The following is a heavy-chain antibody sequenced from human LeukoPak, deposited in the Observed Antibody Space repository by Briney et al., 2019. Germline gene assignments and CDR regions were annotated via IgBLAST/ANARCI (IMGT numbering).Heavy chain of an antibody. V-gene: IGHV3-48*02. Sequence: SGGSLRLSCAASGFTFSSYGMNWVRQAPGKGLEWVSYISGTGNTIYYADSVKGRFTISRDNGKNSLYLQMNSLRDEDTAVYYCARDRSSSAAPSLSYWGQGTLVTVSA. D-gene: IGHD6-13*01. CDR1: GFTFSSYG. J-gene: IGHJ4*02. CDR3: ARDRSSSAAPSLSY. CDR2: ISGTGNTI.